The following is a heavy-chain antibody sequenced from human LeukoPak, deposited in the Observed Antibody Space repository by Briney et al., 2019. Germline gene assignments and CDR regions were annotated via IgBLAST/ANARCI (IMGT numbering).Heavy chain of an antibody. D-gene: IGHD3-22*01. J-gene: IGHJ3*01. CDR1: GFSFSSYW. CDR3: ARADSLLVGTSAYFRDALDL. V-gene: IGHV3-74*01. CDR2: INIDGSVT. Sequence: GGSLRLSCTASGFSFSSYWMHWVRQAPGRGLEWVSRINIDGSVTDYTNSAGSVNGRFSISRDNAKNTLYLQMNTLRAEDTAVYSCARADSLLVGTSAYFRDALDLWGQGTMVTVSS.